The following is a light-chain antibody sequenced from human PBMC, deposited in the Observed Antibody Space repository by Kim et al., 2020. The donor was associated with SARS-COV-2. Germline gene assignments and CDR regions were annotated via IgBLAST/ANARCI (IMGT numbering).Light chain of an antibody. Sequence: PGERTTLSCRASQSVTSSYLAWYQQKPGQAPRLLIYGASSRATGIPDRFSGSGSGTDFTLTISRLEPEDFAVYYCQQYGSSPYTFGQGTKLEI. CDR3: QQYGSSPYT. J-gene: IGKJ2*01. CDR1: QSVTSSY. CDR2: GAS. V-gene: IGKV3-20*01.